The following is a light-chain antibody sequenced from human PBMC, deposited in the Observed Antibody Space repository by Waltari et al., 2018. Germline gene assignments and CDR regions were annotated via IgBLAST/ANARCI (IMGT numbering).Light chain of an antibody. Sequence: DIQMTQSPSSLSASIGDRVPITCRAGQGIDTFLAWYQQKPGKVPRLLIYSASILQRGVPSRFSGGGSGTDFTLTISSLQPEDVATYYCRKFDSAPWTFGQGTSVEIK. CDR2: SAS. CDR3: RKFDSAPWT. J-gene: IGKJ1*01. CDR1: QGIDTF. V-gene: IGKV1-27*01.